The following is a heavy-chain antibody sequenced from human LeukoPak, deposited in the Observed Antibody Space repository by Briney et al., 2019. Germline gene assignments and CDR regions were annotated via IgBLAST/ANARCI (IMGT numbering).Heavy chain of an antibody. Sequence: GGSLSLSCAASGFTFSSYAMSWVRQAPGKGLEWVSAISGSGGSTYYADSVKGRFTISRDNSKNTLYLQMNSLRAEDTAVYYCAKDDCSSTSCYLYSANWFDPWGQGTLVTVSS. D-gene: IGHD2-2*01. CDR2: ISGSGGST. CDR1: GFTFSSYA. J-gene: IGHJ5*02. V-gene: IGHV3-23*01. CDR3: AKDDCSSTSCYLYSANWFDP.